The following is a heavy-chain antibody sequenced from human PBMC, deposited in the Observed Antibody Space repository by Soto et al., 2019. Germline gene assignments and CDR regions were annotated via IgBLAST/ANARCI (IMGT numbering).Heavy chain of an antibody. CDR3: AAADLDYYDSSGYLNYYYYGMDV. J-gene: IGHJ6*02. V-gene: IGHV1-58*01. CDR2: IVVGSGNT. D-gene: IGHD3-22*01. Sequence: GASVKVSCKASGFTFTSSAVQWVRQARGQRLERIGWIVVGSGNTNYAQKFQERVTITRDMSTSTAYMELSSLRSEDTAVYYCAAADLDYYDSSGYLNYYYYGMDVWGQGTTVTVSS. CDR1: GFTFTSSA.